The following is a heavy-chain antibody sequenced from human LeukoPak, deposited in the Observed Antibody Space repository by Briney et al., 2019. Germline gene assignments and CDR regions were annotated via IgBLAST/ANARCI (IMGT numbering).Heavy chain of an antibody. D-gene: IGHD4-17*01. Sequence: GGSLRLSCAASGFSFSSYNRNWVRQTPGKGLDGVSSITSSSTYTFYADSVKGRFTISRDNARNSLYLQMNSLRAEDTAVYYCARDLGGYGDYGTNFDYWGKGTLVTVSS. CDR3: ARDLGGYGDYGTNFDY. J-gene: IGHJ4*02. CDR2: ITSSSTYT. V-gene: IGHV3-21*01. CDR1: GFSFSSYN.